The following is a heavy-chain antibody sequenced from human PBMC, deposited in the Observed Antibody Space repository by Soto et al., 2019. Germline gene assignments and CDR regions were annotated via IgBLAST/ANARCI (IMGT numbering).Heavy chain of an antibody. V-gene: IGHV1-18*01. D-gene: IGHD3-16*01. CDR3: ARDDLGYYYYYYGMDV. Sequence: QVQLVQSGAEVKKPGASVKVSCKASGYTFTSYGISWVRQAPGQGLEWMGWISAYNGNTNYAQKLQGRGTMTTDTSTSTAYMELRSLRSDDTAVYYCARDDLGYYYYYYGMDVWGQGTTVTVSS. CDR1: GYTFTSYG. CDR2: ISAYNGNT. J-gene: IGHJ6*02.